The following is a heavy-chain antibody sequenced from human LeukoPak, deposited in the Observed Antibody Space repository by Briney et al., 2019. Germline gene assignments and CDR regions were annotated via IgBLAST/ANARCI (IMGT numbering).Heavy chain of an antibody. CDR1: GFTFSSYD. CDR3: ARGAITAMDPIPIDY. D-gene: IGHD5-18*01. CDR2: ISGSGGST. V-gene: IGHV3-23*01. J-gene: IGHJ4*02. Sequence: GGSLRLSCAASGFTFSSYDMSWVRQAPGKGLEWVSAISGSGGSTYYADSVKGRFTISRDNSKNTLYLQMNSLRAADTAVYYCARGAITAMDPIPIDYWGQGTLVTVSS.